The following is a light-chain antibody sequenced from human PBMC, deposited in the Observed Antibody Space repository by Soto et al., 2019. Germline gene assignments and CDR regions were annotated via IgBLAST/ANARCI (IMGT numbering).Light chain of an antibody. CDR3: QQSYKAPFS. J-gene: IGKJ3*01. V-gene: IGKV1-39*01. CDR1: QNIITY. Sequence: DIQMTQSPSSLTASVGDRISIVCRASQNIITYLNWYQQEPGKAPKLLIYAASRLQSGVPSRISGSGSGTDFTLSSSSLHPEDFATYYFQQSYKAPFSLGPGTKVEIK. CDR2: AAS.